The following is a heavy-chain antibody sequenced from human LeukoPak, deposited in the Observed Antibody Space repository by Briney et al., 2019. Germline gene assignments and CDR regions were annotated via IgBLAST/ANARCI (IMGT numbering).Heavy chain of an antibody. CDR1: GFTFNNAW. V-gene: IGHV3-15*01. Sequence: GGSLRLSCAASGFTFNNAWISWVRQAPGRGLEWVGRINYKTYGGTPDYAAPVKGRFTISRDDSKDTLYLQMNSLQTEDTAVYYCTSVRLPFSYYMDVWGKGTTVTVSS. J-gene: IGHJ6*03. D-gene: IGHD5-12*01. CDR3: TSVRLPFSYYMDV. CDR2: INYKTYGGTP.